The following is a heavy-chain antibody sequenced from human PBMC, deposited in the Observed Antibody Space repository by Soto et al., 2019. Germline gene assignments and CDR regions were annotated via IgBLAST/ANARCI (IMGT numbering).Heavy chain of an antibody. CDR1: GFICSRYD. CDR3: AKATATGGGAFEI. D-gene: IGHD2-8*02. Sequence: GGSLRLSCAVSGFICSRYDMSWVRQAPGKGLEWVSTILVGGSTHYEDSVKGRFTISRDTSKNTVYLQMNSLTAGDTAFYYCAKATATGGGAFEIYGQGTMVTVSS. CDR2: ILVGGST. J-gene: IGHJ3*02. V-gene: IGHV3-23*01.